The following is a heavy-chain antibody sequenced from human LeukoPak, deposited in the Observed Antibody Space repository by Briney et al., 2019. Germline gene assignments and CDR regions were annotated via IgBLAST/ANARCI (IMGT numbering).Heavy chain of an antibody. V-gene: IGHV4-34*01. Sequence: SETLSLTCAVYGGSFSGYYWSWIRQPPGKGLEWIGEINHSGSTNYNPSLKSRVTISVDTSKNQFSLKLSSVTAADTAVYYCAIPASLIGYYGMDVWGQGTTFTVSS. J-gene: IGHJ6*02. D-gene: IGHD2-2*01. CDR2: INHSGST. CDR3: AIPASLIGYYGMDV. CDR1: GGSFSGYY.